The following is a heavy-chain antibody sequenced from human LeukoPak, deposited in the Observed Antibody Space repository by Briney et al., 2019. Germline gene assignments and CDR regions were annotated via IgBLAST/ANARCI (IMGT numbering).Heavy chain of an antibody. D-gene: IGHD1/OR15-1a*01. CDR2: IYNSGTT. J-gene: IGHJ4*02. Sequence: SETLSLTCSVSFGSIRDYYWSWIRQPPGKGLEWIGYIYNSGTTSYNPSLKGQVTISVDTSKHQFSLKLSSVTAADTAVYYCARGNKYPGVFGYWGQGTLVTVSS. CDR3: ARGNKYPGVFGY. V-gene: IGHV4-59*01. CDR1: FGSIRDYY.